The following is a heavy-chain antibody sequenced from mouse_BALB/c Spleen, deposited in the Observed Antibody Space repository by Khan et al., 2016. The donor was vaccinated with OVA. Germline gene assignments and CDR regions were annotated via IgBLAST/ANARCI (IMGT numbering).Heavy chain of an antibody. J-gene: IGHJ3*01. CDR1: GFAFNSYD. CDR3: TRPSYYGNPWSTY. CDR2: ISSTGSYT. Sequence: EVELVESGGGLVKPGGSLKLSCEVSGFAFNSYDMSWVRQTPEKRLEWVATISSTGSYTYYPDSVKGRFTISRDTARNTLYLQMSSLRSEDTALYYCTRPSYYGNPWSTYWGQGTLVTVSA. V-gene: IGHV5-9*02. D-gene: IGHD2-10*01.